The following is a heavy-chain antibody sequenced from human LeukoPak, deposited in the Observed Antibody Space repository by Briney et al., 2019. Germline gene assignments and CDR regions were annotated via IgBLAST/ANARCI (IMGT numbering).Heavy chain of an antibody. CDR2: INPNSGDT. J-gene: IGHJ4*02. V-gene: IGHV1-2*06. CDR1: GYTFTSYY. CDR3: ARDYCSSTSCLFDY. D-gene: IGHD2-2*01. Sequence: ASVKVSCKASGYTFTSYYMHWVRQAPGQGLEWMGRINPNSGDTNYAQKFQGRVAMTRDTSISTAFMELTRLRSDDTAVYYCARDYCSSTSCLFDYWGQGTLVTVSS.